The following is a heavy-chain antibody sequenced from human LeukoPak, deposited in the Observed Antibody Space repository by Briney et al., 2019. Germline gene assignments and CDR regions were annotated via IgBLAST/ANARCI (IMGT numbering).Heavy chain of an antibody. D-gene: IGHD3-22*01. CDR2: IWYDGSNK. CDR3: ARDRELTSYDSAAFDI. V-gene: IGHV3-33*01. CDR1: GFTFSSYG. Sequence: PGRPLRLSCAASGFTFSSYGMHWVRQAPDKGLEWVAVIWYDGSNKYYADSVKGRFTISRDNSKNTLYLQMNSLRAEDTAVYYCARDRELTSYDSAAFDIWGHRTMVTVSS. J-gene: IGHJ3*02.